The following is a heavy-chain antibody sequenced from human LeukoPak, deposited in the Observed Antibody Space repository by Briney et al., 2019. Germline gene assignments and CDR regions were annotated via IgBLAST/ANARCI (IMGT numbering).Heavy chain of an antibody. V-gene: IGHV4-59*01. Sequence: PSETLSLTCTVSGGSISSYYWSWIRQPPGKGLEWIGYIYYSWSTNYNPSLKSRVTISVDTSKNQFSLKLSSVTAADTAVYYCAREYSGYVPYFDYWGQGTLVTVSS. J-gene: IGHJ4*02. CDR2: IYYSWST. D-gene: IGHD5-12*01. CDR3: AREYSGYVPYFDY. CDR1: GGSISSYY.